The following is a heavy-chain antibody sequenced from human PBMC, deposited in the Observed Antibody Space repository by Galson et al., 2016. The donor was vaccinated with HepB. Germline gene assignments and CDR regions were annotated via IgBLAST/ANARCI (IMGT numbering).Heavy chain of an antibody. Sequence: SLRLSCAASGFTSNAFAMIWVRQAPGKGLQWVSSISHTSNYLKYADSVKGRFTTSRDHGRNSLFLQMDSLRPEDTALYYCAIARLTATSENDAFDVWGQGTMVIVSS. CDR2: ISHTSNYL. D-gene: IGHD2-21*02. CDR1: GFTSNAFA. V-gene: IGHV3-21*06. J-gene: IGHJ3*01. CDR3: AIARLTATSENDAFDV.